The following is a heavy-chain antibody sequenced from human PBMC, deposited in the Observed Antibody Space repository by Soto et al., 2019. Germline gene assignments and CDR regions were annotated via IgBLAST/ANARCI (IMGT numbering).Heavy chain of an antibody. CDR3: ATYMAVAGTEVVAFDI. CDR2: IYSSGST. CDR1: GGSFNTYY. V-gene: IGHV4-59*01. Sequence: TSETLSLTCSVSGGSFNTYYWSWFRQPPGKGLEWIGYIYSSGSTTYSPSLKSRVSISVDTSRNQFSLRLSSVTAADTAVYYCATYMAVAGTEVVAFDIWGQGTMVTVSS. D-gene: IGHD6-19*01. J-gene: IGHJ3*02.